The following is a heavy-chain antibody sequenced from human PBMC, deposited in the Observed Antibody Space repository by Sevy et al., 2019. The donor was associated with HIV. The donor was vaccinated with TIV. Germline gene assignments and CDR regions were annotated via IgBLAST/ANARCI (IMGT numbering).Heavy chain of an antibody. V-gene: IGHV3-7*01. CDR2: IKRDGSEN. D-gene: IGHD1-26*01. CDR1: GFTFRDYW. Sequence: GGSLRLSCAASGFTFRDYWMTWVRQAPGKGLEWVATIKRDGSENDHVDSVKGRFTISRDNTKKSLFLEMHSLRVEDTAVYYCGRDAGGSWRYVGATDFWGQGTMVTVSS. J-gene: IGHJ3*01. CDR3: GRDAGGSWRYVGATDF.